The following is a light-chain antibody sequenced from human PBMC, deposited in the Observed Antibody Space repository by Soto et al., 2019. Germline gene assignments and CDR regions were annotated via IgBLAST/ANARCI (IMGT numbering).Light chain of an antibody. CDR3: LQASTFPRT. J-gene: IGKJ1*01. Sequence: IQMTQSQSSLSASVGDRVTITCRASQPISTWLAWYQQRPGKAPNLLIYHASSLESGVPSRFSGSGSGTDFLLTINNLQPEDFATYYCLQASTFPRTFGQRTKADTK. CDR2: HAS. V-gene: IGKV1-12*01. CDR1: QPISTW.